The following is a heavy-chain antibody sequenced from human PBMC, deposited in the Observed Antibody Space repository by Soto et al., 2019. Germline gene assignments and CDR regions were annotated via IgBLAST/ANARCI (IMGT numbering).Heavy chain of an antibody. Sequence: SETLSLTCAVYGGSFSGYYWSWIRQPPGKGLEWIGEINHSGSTNYNPSLKSRVTISVDTSKNQFSLKLSSVTAADTAVYYCARSRTRTYYYGSGSYGNWFDPWGQGTLVTVS. D-gene: IGHD3-10*01. V-gene: IGHV4-34*01. CDR2: INHSGST. CDR1: GGSFSGYY. CDR3: ARSRTRTYYYGSGSYGNWFDP. J-gene: IGHJ5*02.